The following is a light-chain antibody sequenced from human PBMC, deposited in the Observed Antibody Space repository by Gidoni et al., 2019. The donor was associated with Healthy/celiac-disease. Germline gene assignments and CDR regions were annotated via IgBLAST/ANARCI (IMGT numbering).Light chain of an antibody. J-gene: IGKJ4*01. CDR1: QEISNY. Sequence: DIQQTQSPSSLSASVGDRVTIPCQASQEISNYLNWYQQKPGKAPKLLIYDASNLEKGVPSRFSGSGSGTDFTFTISSLQPEDIATYYCQQYDNLPLTFXGXTKVEIK. CDR3: QQYDNLPLT. V-gene: IGKV1-33*01. CDR2: DAS.